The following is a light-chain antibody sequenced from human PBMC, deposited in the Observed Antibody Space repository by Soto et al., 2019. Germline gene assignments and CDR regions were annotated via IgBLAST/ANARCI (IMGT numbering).Light chain of an antibody. CDR1: SGHSSHA. J-gene: IGLJ2*01. CDR3: QTWGTGIRV. V-gene: IGLV4-69*01. CDR2: LNSDGSH. Sequence: QLVLTQSPSASASLGASVKLTCTLSSGHSSHAIAWHQQQPEKGPRYLMKLNSDGSHRKGDGIPDRFSGSSSGAERYLTISSLQSEDEADYYCQTWGTGIRVFGGGTKLTVL.